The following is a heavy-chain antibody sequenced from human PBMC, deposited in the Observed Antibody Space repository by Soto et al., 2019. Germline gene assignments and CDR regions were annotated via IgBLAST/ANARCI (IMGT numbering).Heavy chain of an antibody. D-gene: IGHD6-13*01. J-gene: IGHJ5*02. CDR1: GGSISSYY. CDR2: IYYSGST. CDR3: ARHGYSSSWYEMSWFDP. V-gene: IGHV4-59*08. Sequence: PSETLSLTCTVSGGSISSYYWSWIRQPPGKGLEWIGYIYYSGSTNYNPSLKSRVTISVGTSKNQFSLKLSPVTAADTAVYYCARHGYSSSWYEMSWFDPWGQGTLVTVSS.